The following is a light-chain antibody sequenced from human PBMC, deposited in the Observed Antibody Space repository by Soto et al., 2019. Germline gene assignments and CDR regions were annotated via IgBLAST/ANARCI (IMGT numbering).Light chain of an antibody. CDR3: PQTFSTPPT. CDR2: STS. J-gene: IGKJ1*01. CDR1: QSISSY. Sequence: DIQMTQSPYSLSASVGDRVTITCRASQSISSYLNWYQQKPGKDPKLLIYSTSNLQDWVPSRFSGSGSGTDFTLSLSSLQPEDFATYYCPQTFSTPPTFGKGTKVAIK. V-gene: IGKV1-39*01.